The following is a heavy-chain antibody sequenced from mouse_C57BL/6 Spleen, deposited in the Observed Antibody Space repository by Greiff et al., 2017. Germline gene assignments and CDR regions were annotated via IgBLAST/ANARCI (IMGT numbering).Heavy chain of an antibody. Sequence: QVQLQQPGAELVRPGSSVKLSCKASGYTFTSYWMHWVKQRPIQGLEWIGNIDPSDSETHYNQKFKDKATLTVDKSSSTAYMQLSSLTSEDSAVYYCASWNEYLYYYAMDYWGQGTSVTVSS. V-gene: IGHV1-52*01. CDR1: GYTFTSYW. CDR3: ASWNEYLYYYAMDY. CDR2: IDPSDSET. D-gene: IGHD5-1*01. J-gene: IGHJ4*01.